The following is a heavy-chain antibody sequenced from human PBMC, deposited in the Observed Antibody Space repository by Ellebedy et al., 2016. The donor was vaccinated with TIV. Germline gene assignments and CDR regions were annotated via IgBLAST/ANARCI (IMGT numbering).Heavy chain of an antibody. CDR3: AREITRGSSGQYFDY. J-gene: IGHJ4*02. V-gene: IGHV1-2*05. D-gene: IGHD6-19*01. CDR2: INPNTGST. CDR1: GYTFTGYY. Sequence: AVSVKVSCKASGYTFTGYYMHWVRQAPGQGLEWMGRINPNTGSTNYAQKFQGRVTMTRDTSISTAYMELSRLRSDDTVVYYCAREITRGSSGQYFDYWGQGTLITVSS.